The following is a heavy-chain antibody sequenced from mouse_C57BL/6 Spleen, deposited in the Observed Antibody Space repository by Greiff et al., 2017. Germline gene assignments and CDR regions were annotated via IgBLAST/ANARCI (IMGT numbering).Heavy chain of an antibody. V-gene: IGHV5-17*01. CDR3: ARTLRPSEGYFDY. CDR2: ISSGSSTI. D-gene: IGHD1-2*01. Sequence: EVHLVESGGGLVKPGGSLKLSCAASGFTFSDYGMHWVRQAPEKGLEWVAYISSGSSTIYYADTVKGRFTISSDNAKNTLFLQMTSLRSEDTAMYYCARTLRPSEGYFDYWGQGTTLTVSS. J-gene: IGHJ2*01. CDR1: GFTFSDYG.